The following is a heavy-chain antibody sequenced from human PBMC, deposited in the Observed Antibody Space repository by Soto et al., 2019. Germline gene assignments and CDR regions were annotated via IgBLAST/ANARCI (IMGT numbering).Heavy chain of an antibody. CDR3: ARDTANYDFWSGPGPHYYYYGMDV. CDR1: GYTFTSYG. D-gene: IGHD3-3*01. Sequence: ASVKVSCKASGYTFTSYGISWVRQAPGQGLEWMGWISAYNGNTNYAQKLQGRVTMTADTSTSTAYMELRSLRSDDTAVYYCARDTANYDFWSGPGPHYYYYGMDVWGQGTTVTVSS. V-gene: IGHV1-18*01. CDR2: ISAYNGNT. J-gene: IGHJ6*02.